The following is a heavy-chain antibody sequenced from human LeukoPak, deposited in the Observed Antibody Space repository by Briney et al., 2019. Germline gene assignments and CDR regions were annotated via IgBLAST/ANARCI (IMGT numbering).Heavy chain of an antibody. CDR3: ARGLHYSGAGRTFDS. J-gene: IGHJ4*02. D-gene: IGHD2-21*01. V-gene: IGHV4-34*01. Sequence: SETLSLTCVVYDDSFSGYYWNWIRQPPGEGLEWIGEINHSGSTNYNPSLKSRVTISVDTSKNHFSLKLSSVTAADMATYFCARGLHYSGAGRTFDSWGQGTLVTVSS. CDR2: INHSGST. CDR1: DDSFSGYY.